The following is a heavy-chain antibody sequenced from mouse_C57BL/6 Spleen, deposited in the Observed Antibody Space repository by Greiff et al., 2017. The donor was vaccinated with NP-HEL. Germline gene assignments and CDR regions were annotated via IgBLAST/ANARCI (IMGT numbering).Heavy chain of an antibody. CDR1: GYSITSGYY. D-gene: IGHD2-1*01. J-gene: IGHJ3*01. CDR2: ISYDGSN. V-gene: IGHV3-6*01. Sequence: EVKLEESGPGLVKPSQSLSLTCSVTGYSITSGYYWNWIRQFPGNKLEWMGYISYDGSNNYNPSLKNRISITRDTSKNQFFLKLNSVTTEDTATYYCAREGVRAWFAYWGQGTLVTVSA. CDR3: AREGVRAWFAY.